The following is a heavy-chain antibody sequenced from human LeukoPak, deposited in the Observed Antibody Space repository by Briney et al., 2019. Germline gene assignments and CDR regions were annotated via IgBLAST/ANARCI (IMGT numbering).Heavy chain of an antibody. CDR2: IFYSGST. D-gene: IGHD2-15*01. Sequence: SETLSLTCTVSGGSISSYYWNWIRQPPGKGLEWIGYIFYSGSTNYNPSLKSRVTISVDTSKNQFSLKLSSVTAADTAVYYCARGGNCSGGTCYSDRGWFDPWGQGTRVTVSS. CDR1: GGSISSYY. CDR3: ARGGNCSGGTCYSDRGWFDP. J-gene: IGHJ5*02. V-gene: IGHV4-59*01.